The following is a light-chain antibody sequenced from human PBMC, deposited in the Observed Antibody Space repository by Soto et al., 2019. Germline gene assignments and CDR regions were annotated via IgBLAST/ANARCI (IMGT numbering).Light chain of an antibody. V-gene: IGLV2-8*01. CDR3: SSYGGNDWV. CDR2: EVH. Sequence: QSALTQPASVSGSPGQSIAISCTGSGSDVGGYNYVSWYQQHPGKAPKLIIYEVHKRPSGVPDRFSGSKSGNTASLTVSGLQAEDEADYHCSSYGGNDWVFGGGTKVTVL. CDR1: GSDVGGYNY. J-gene: IGLJ3*02.